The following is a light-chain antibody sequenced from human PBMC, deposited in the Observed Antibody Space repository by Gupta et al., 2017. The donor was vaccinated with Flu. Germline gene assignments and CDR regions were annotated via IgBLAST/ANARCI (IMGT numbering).Light chain of an antibody. J-gene: IGKJ1*01. CDR2: LVS. CDR1: QSLVYSDGNTV. CDR3: MQGAHWPWA. Sequence: EVGSAESPLSLPVALGQPASISCRSSQSLVYSDGNTVLHWFQQRPGQSPRRLIYLVSHRDSGVPDRFSGSGSDTDFTLKISRVEAEDVGVYFCMQGAHWPWAFGQGTKVEIK. V-gene: IGKV2-30*01.